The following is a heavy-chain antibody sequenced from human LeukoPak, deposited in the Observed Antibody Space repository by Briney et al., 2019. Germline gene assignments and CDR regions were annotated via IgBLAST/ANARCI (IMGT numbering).Heavy chain of an antibody. CDR3: ARLFQDDYGDLRVFDY. J-gene: IGHJ4*02. V-gene: IGHV4-38-2*02. CDR2: IYHSGST. Sequence: KPSETLSLTCTVSGYSISSGYYWGWIRQPPGKGLEWIGSIYHSGSTYYNPSLKSRVTISVDTSKNQFSLKLSSVTAADTAVYYCARLFQDDYGDLRVFDYWGQGTLVTVSS. CDR1: GYSISSGYY. D-gene: IGHD4-17*01.